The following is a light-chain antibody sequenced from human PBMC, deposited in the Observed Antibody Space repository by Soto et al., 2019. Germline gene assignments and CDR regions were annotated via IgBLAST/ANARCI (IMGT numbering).Light chain of an antibody. CDR3: QQYNNGPPYT. V-gene: IGKV3-15*01. CDR1: QSVSSN. CDR2: GAS. J-gene: IGKJ2*01. Sequence: EIVMTQSPATLSVSPGERATLSCRASQSVSSNLAWYQQKPGQAPRLLIYGASTRATGIPARFSGSGSGTEFPLNISSLQSEDFALYYCQQYNNGPPYTCGQGPKLEIK.